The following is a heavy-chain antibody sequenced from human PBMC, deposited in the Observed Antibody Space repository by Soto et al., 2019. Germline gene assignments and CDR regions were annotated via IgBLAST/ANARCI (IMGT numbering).Heavy chain of an antibody. D-gene: IGHD2-15*01. CDR2: ITNDGSNK. Sequence: GGSLRLSCAASGFIFSQYSMNWVRQAPGKGLEWVAVITNDGSNKYYADSVKGRFTISRDNSKNTLYLQMNSLRAEDTAVYYCAKEEAAPNYYYYYGMDVWGQGTTVTVSS. J-gene: IGHJ6*02. V-gene: IGHV3-30*18. CDR3: AKEEAAPNYYYYYGMDV. CDR1: GFIFSQYS.